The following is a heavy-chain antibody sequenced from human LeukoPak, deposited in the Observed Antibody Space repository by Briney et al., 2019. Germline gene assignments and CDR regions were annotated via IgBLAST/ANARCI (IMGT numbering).Heavy chain of an antibody. D-gene: IGHD4-17*01. CDR3: ARPDYGDYEGGTFDY. CDR2: ISYDRSNK. CDR1: GFTFSSYA. Sequence: GGSLRLSCAASGFTFSSYAMHWVRQAPGKGLEWVAVISYDRSNKYYADSVKGRFTISRDNSKNTLYLQMNSLRAEDTAVYYCARPDYGDYEGGTFDYWGQGTLVTVSS. J-gene: IGHJ4*02. V-gene: IGHV3-30-3*01.